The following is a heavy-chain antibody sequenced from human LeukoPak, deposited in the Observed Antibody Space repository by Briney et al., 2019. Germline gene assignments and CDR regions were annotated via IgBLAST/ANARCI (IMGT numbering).Heavy chain of an antibody. V-gene: IGHV1-2*02. CDR1: GYTFTGYY. CDR3: ARDLDSSGWYYFDY. Sequence: ASVKVSCKASGYTFTGYYMHWVRQAPGQGLEWMGWINPNGGGTNYAQKFQGRVTMTRDTSISTAYMELSRLRSDDTAVYYCARDLDSSGWYYFDYWGQGTLVTVSS. D-gene: IGHD6-19*01. CDR2: INPNGGGT. J-gene: IGHJ4*02.